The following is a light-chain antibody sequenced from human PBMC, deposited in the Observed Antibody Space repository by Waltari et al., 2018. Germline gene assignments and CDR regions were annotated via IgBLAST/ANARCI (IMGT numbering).Light chain of an antibody. J-gene: IGKJ5*01. CDR3: QQLHSYPIT. Sequence: AIHLTQSPSSLSASVGDRITSTCRASQCISSALAWYQQKPGESPKFLIYDASSLQSGVPSRFSGSASGTDFTLTITSLQPEDFATYYCQQLHSYPITFGQGTRLEIK. CDR1: QCISSA. V-gene: IGKV1-13*02. CDR2: DAS.